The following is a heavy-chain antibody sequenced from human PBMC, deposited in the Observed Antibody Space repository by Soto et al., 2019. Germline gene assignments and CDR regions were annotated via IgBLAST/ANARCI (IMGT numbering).Heavy chain of an antibody. J-gene: IGHJ4*02. V-gene: IGHV1-18*01. CDR2: VNNYNDKT. CDR3: ARERGGYSYGDC. D-gene: IGHD5-18*01. Sequence: QVQLVQSGPEVKKPGASVKVSCQASGYTFISYGINWVRQAPGQGLEWMGWVNNYNDKTNYAQKFQGRVTMTTDTSTSTAYLELKSLRSDDTAVYYCARERGGYSYGDCWGQGTLVTVSS. CDR1: GYTFISYG.